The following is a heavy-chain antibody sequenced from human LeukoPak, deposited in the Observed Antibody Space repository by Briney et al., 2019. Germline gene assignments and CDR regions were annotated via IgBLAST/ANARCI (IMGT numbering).Heavy chain of an antibody. D-gene: IGHD5-18*01. CDR3: TRDVGYSYGRKQPYYFDY. CDR1: GFTFGDYA. J-gene: IGHJ4*02. CDR2: IRSKAYGGTT. V-gene: IGHV3-49*03. Sequence: PGGSLRLSCTASGFTFGDYAMSWFRQAPGKGLEWVGFIRSKAYGGTTEYAASVKGRFTISRDDSKSIAYLQMNSLKTEDTAVYYCTRDVGYSYGRKQPYYFDYWGQGTLVTVSS.